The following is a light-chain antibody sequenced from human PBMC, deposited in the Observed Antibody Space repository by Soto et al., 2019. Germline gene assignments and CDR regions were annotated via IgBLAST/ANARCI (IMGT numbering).Light chain of an antibody. CDR3: QSYDSNNHVV. Sequence: NFMLTQPHSVSASPGKTVTISCTRSSGSIASNYVQWYRQRPGSAPTTVIYEDDERPSGVPDRFSGSIDSSSNSASLTISGLKTEDEADYYCQSYDSNNHVVFGGGTKLTVL. V-gene: IGLV6-57*04. J-gene: IGLJ3*02. CDR2: EDD. CDR1: SGSIASNY.